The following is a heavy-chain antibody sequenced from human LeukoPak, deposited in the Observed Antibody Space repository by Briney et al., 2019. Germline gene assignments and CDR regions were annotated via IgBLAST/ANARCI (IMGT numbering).Heavy chain of an antibody. CDR3: ARDTHYYDSSGYYYYGMDV. CDR1: GGSISSGDYY. V-gene: IGHV4-61*08. J-gene: IGHJ6*02. Sequence: SETLSLTCTVSGGSISSGDYYWSWLRQPPGKGLEWIGYIYYSGSTNYNPPLKSRVTISVDTSKNQLSLKLSSVTAADTAVYYCARDTHYYDSSGYYYYGMDVWGQGTTVTVSS. D-gene: IGHD3-22*01. CDR2: IYYSGST.